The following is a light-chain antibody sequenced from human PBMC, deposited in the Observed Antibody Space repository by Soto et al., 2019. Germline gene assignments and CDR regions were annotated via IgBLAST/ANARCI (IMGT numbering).Light chain of an antibody. J-gene: IGKJ2*01. CDR3: QHRISWPFT. Sequence: EIVLTQSPATLSLSPGERATLSCRASQSVSTSLAWYQQKPGQAPRLLIYDASDRATGIPARFSASGSGTDFSLTISSLEPEDLAVYYCQHRISWPFTFGQGTNLEIK. V-gene: IGKV3-11*01. CDR1: QSVSTS. CDR2: DAS.